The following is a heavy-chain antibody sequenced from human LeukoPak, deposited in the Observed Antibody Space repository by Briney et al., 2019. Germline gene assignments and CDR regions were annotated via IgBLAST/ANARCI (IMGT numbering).Heavy chain of an antibody. V-gene: IGHV3-66*01. J-gene: IGHJ4*02. D-gene: IGHD5-24*01. CDR3: ARDGYISPFDY. CDR2: IYSGGST. CDR1: GFTFSSYS. Sequence: PGGSLRLSCAASGFTFSSYSMNWVRQAPGKGLEWVSVIYSGGSTYYADSVKGRFTISRDNSKNTLYLQMNSLRAEDTAVYYCARDGYISPFDYWGQGTLVTVSS.